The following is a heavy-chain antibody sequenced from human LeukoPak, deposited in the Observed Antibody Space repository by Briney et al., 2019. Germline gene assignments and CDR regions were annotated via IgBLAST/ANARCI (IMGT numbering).Heavy chain of an antibody. CDR3: ARNHGGSLDY. CDR2: IQYDESDK. Sequence: GGSLRLSCAASGFSFSSYGMHWVRQAPGKGLEWVAFIQYDESDKYYADSVKGRFTISRDNSKNTLYLQMNSLRAEDTAVYYCARNHGGSLDYWGQGTLVTVSS. D-gene: IGHD5-24*01. V-gene: IGHV3-30*02. CDR1: GFSFSSYG. J-gene: IGHJ4*02.